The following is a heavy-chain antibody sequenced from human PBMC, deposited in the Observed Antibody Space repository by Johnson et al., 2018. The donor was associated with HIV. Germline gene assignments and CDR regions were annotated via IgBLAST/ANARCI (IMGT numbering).Heavy chain of an antibody. CDR2: ISYDGSNK. J-gene: IGHJ3*02. V-gene: IGHV3-30*03. D-gene: IGHD3-10*01. CDR1: GFTFSSYA. Sequence: VQLVESGGGVVQPGRSLRLSCAASGFTFSSYAMHWVRQAPGKGLEWVAIISYDGSNKYYADSVKGRFTISRDNSKNTLYLQMNSLRAEDTAVYYCARRMVQGVIITSGAFDIWGQGTMVTVSS. CDR3: ARRMVQGVIITSGAFDI.